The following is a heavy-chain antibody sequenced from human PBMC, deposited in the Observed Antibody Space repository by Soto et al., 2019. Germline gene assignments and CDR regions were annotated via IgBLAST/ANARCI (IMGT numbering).Heavy chain of an antibody. CDR3: ARERYSSGWHDWWFDP. CDR2: IYYSGST. J-gene: IGHJ5*02. Sequence: QVQLQESGPGLVKPSETLSLTCTVSGGSISSYYWSWIRQPPGKGLEWIGYIYYSGSTNYNPSLKSRGTISVDTSKNQFSLKLSSVTAADTAVYYCARERYSSGWHDWWFDPWGQGTLVTVSS. D-gene: IGHD6-19*01. V-gene: IGHV4-59*01. CDR1: GGSISSYY.